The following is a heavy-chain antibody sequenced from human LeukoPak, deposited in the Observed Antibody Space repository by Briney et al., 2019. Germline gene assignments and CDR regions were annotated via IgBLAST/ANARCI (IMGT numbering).Heavy chain of an antibody. D-gene: IGHD1-26*01. CDR1: GYTFTSYA. J-gene: IGHJ4*02. CDR3: ARDGATEGYYYFDY. V-gene: IGHV1-3*01. CDR2: IIVGNGNT. Sequence: GASVKVSCKASGYTFTSYAMHWVRQAPGQRLEWMGWIIVGNGNTKYSQNFQGRVTITSDTSATTAYMELSSLRSEDTAVYYCARDGATEGYYYFDYWGQGTLVTVSS.